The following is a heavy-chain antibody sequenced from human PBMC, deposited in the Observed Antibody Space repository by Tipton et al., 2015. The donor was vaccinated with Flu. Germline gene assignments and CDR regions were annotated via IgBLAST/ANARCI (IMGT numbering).Heavy chain of an antibody. D-gene: IGHD7-27*01. V-gene: IGHV4-59*12. CDR2: VYDSGST. CDR1: GDSMSSYY. Sequence: GLVKPSETLSLTCTVSGDSMSSYYWSWIRQSPGKGLEWVGDVYDSGSTTYSPSLKSRVTMSADTSKKQFSLRLTSVTAADTAVYYCASKVANWGLWEPLDYWGHGTLVTVSS. J-gene: IGHJ4*01. CDR3: ASKVANWGLWEPLDY.